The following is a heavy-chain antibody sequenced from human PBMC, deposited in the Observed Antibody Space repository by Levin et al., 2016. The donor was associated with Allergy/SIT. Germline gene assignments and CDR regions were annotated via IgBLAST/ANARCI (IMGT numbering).Heavy chain of an antibody. D-gene: IGHD3-9*01. Sequence: GESLKISCVASGFTLSHYWMTWVRQAPGKGLEWVANINQDGSETHYVDSVKGRFTISRDNAKNSLYLQMNSLRAEDTAVYYCARDLTGYQSFDYWGLGTLVTVSS. CDR1: GFTLSHYW. J-gene: IGHJ4*02. V-gene: IGHV3-7*01. CDR3: ARDLTGYQSFDY. CDR2: INQDGSET.